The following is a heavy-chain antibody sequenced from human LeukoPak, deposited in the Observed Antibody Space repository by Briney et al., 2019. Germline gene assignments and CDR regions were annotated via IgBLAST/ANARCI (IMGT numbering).Heavy chain of an antibody. CDR1: GGSISTGNYY. J-gene: IGHJ4*02. CDR3: ARHYSGWYNFFDC. D-gene: IGHD6-19*01. CDR2: IYYSGST. Sequence: SETLSLTCTVSGGSISTGNYYWGWVRQPPGKGLEWIGTIYYSGSTYYNPSLKSRVTISVDTSKNQFSLKLTSVAAADTAVYYCARHYSGWYNFFDCWGQGTLVTVSS. V-gene: IGHV4-39*01.